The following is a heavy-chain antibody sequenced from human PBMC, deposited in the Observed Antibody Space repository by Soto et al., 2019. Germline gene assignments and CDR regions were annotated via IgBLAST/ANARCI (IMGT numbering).Heavy chain of an antibody. CDR1: GFTFSSYW. D-gene: IGHD2-15*01. J-gene: IGHJ4*02. V-gene: IGHV3-74*01. CDR2: INSDGSST. Sequence: PGGSLRLFCAASGFTFSSYWMHWVRQAPGKGLVWVSRINSDGSSTSYADSVKGRFTISKDNAKNTLYLQMNSLRAEDTAVYYCVRTSLVVAAATREDYWGQGTLVTVSS. CDR3: VRTSLVVAAATREDY.